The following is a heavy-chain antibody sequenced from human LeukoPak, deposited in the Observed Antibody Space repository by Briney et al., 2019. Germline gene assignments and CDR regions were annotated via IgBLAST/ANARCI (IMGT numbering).Heavy chain of an antibody. CDR1: GGSISSTTHY. J-gene: IGHJ6*03. Sequence: SETLSLTCTVSGGSISSTTHYWGWIRQPPGKGLEWIGSIYYGGTTYFKPSLKSRVTISVDTSKNQFSLRLSSVTAADTAVYYCARVSSGWLYYMDVWGKGTTVTVSS. CDR3: ARVSSGWLYYMDV. V-gene: IGHV4-39*07. CDR2: IYYGGTT. D-gene: IGHD6-19*01.